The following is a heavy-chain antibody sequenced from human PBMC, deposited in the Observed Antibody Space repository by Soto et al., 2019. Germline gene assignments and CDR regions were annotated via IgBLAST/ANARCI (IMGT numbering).Heavy chain of an antibody. J-gene: IGHJ6*02. CDR2: IYNRGRN. V-gene: IGHV4-59*01. D-gene: IGHD6-13*01. CDR3: GSYRGSSWDQCYGMDV. CDR1: GGSISTYY. Sequence: SETLSLTCTVSGGSISTYYWGWIRPPPGKGLGWVGYIYNRGRNSYNPSLKSRATIPVATPKNQFSLKLRSVTPAAPAVYYCGSYRGSSWDQCYGMDVWGQGTTVTVSS.